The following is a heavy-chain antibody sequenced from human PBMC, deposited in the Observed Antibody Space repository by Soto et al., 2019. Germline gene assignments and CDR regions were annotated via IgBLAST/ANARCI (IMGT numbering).Heavy chain of an antibody. D-gene: IGHD4-17*01. CDR2: IYPDDSDT. CDR3: ARLASDYNGRGFDY. CDR1: GYTFTAHW. J-gene: IGHJ4*02. Sequence: EVQLVQSGAEVKKPGESLEISCKGSGYTFTAHWIAWVRQMPGKRLEWMGLIYPDDSDTRYSPSFQGQVTISDDKSSNTAYLQWSSLKASDTAIYYYARLASDYNGRGFDYWGQGTPVTVSS. V-gene: IGHV5-51*01.